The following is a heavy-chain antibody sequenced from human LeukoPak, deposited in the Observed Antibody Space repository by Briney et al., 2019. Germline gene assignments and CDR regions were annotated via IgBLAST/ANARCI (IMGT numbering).Heavy chain of an antibody. D-gene: IGHD3-10*01. CDR3: ARADNYGSILDY. Sequence: GGSLRLSCAASGLNFISAWMSWVRQAPGKGLEWVAHIKGDASEKYYVDSVKGRFTISRDNARNSLFLQMSNLRAEDTAVYYCARADNYGSILDYWGRGTLVTVSS. J-gene: IGHJ4*02. V-gene: IGHV3-7*04. CDR1: GLNFISAW. CDR2: IKGDASEK.